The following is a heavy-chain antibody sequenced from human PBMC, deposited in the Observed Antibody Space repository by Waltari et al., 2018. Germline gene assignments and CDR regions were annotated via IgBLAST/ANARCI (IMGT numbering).Heavy chain of an antibody. D-gene: IGHD2-2*01. CDR1: GFHFGDSP. V-gene: IGHV3-49*03. CDR3: ARDQLAYGMDV. J-gene: IGHJ6*02. CDR2: IRSETYGGTI. Sequence: DVQVVESGGGLVQPGRSRSLPCPGSGFHFGDSPLSWFGQGPGTGLEWVGLIRSETYGGTIDYAASVKGRFSISRDDSKSIAYLQMNGLKTDDTGVYYCARDQLAYGMDVWGQGTTVTVS.